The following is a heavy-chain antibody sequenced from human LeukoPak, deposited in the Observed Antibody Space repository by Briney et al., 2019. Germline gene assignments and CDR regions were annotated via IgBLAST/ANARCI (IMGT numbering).Heavy chain of an antibody. CDR3: ARDLSIAVFDY. V-gene: IGHV3-33*01. D-gene: IGHD6-19*01. CDR2: IWYDGRNK. J-gene: IGHJ4*02. Sequence: GRSLRLSCAASGFTFTSYGMHWVRQAPGKGLEWVAVIWYDGRNKYYVDSVKGRSTISRDNSKNTVYLQMNGLRAEDTAVYFCARDLSIAVFDYWGQGTLVTVSS. CDR1: GFTFTSYG.